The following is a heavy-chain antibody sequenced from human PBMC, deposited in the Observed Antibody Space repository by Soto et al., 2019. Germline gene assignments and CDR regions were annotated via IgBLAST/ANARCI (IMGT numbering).Heavy chain of an antibody. D-gene: IGHD2-2*01. V-gene: IGHV1-69*01. CDR3: ARERSVGYCITTTCPKPVYYYAMDV. CDR1: GGTFSNYA. J-gene: IGHJ6*04. Sequence: QVQLVQSGAEVKKPGSSVKVSCKASGGTFSNYAFSWVRQAPGQGLEWMGGFIPIFGTPNYAQKFQGRVTVTADASTRTVYMVLSSLRSEDTAVYYCARERSVGYCITTTCPKPVYYYAMDVWGKGTTVTVSS. CDR2: FIPIFGTP.